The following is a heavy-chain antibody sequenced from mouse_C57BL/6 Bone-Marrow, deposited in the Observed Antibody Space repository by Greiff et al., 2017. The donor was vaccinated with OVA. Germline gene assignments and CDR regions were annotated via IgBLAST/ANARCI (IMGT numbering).Heavy chain of an antibody. J-gene: IGHJ2*01. CDR2: INYDGSST. V-gene: IGHV5-16*01. Sequence: DVQLVESEGGLVQPGSSMKLSCTASGFTFSDYYMAWVRQVPEKGLEWVANINYDGSSTYYLDSLKSRFIISRDNAKNILYLQMSSLKSEDTATYYCARDYYGLYFDYWGQGTTLTVSS. D-gene: IGHD1-1*01. CDR1: GFTFSDYY. CDR3: ARDYYGLYFDY.